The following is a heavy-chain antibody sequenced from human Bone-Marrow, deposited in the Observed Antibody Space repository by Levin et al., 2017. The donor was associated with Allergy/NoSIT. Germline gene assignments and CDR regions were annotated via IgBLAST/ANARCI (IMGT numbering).Heavy chain of an antibody. V-gene: IGHV3-30*18. Sequence: QAGGSLRLSCIASGFNFSDFAMHWVRQAPGQGLEWVAVTAYDGTDKYYGDSVKGRFTISRDNSKNTVFLQMNRLRPEDTAVYYCAKGVGLVIDYWGQGTPVIVSS. J-gene: IGHJ4*02. CDR3: AKGVGLVIDY. D-gene: IGHD1-26*01. CDR1: GFNFSDFA. CDR2: TAYDGTDK.